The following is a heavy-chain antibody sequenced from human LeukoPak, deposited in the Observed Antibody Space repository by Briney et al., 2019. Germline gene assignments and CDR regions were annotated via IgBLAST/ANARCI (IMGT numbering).Heavy chain of an antibody. D-gene: IGHD1-26*01. CDR2: ITSSSYI. CDR3: ASGWEHDY. J-gene: IGHJ4*02. V-gene: IGHV3-21*01. Sequence: PGGSLRLSCAASGFTLSSYTMNWVRQAPGEGLEWVSSITSSSYIYYADSVKSRFTISRDNAKNSLYLQMDSLRAEDTAVYYCASGWEHDYWGQGTLVTVSS. CDR1: GFTLSSYT.